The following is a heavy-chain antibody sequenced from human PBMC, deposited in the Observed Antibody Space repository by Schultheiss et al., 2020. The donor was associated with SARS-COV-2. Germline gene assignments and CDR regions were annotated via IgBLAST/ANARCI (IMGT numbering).Heavy chain of an antibody. D-gene: IGHD2-2*01. CDR1: GFTFSSYW. CDR3: ARYCSSTSCSWGAFDI. CDR2: ISSSGGRT. V-gene: IGHV3-23*01. Sequence: GGSLRLSCAASGFTFSSYWMSWVRQAPGKGLEWVSVISSSGGRTYYADSVKGRFTISRDNPKSSLYLQMNSLRAEDTAVYYCARYCSSTSCSWGAFDIWGQGTMVTVSS. J-gene: IGHJ3*02.